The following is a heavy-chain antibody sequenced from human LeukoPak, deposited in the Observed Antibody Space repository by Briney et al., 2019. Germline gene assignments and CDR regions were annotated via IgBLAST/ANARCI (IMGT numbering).Heavy chain of an antibody. J-gene: IGHJ3*02. V-gene: IGHV4-59*08. CDR1: GGSISTYY. CDR3: ASNRNGVIDTFDI. D-gene: IGHD2-8*01. CDR2: INYSGTT. Sequence: SETLSLTCSVSGGSISTYYWSWIRQPPGKGLEWIGYINYSGTTNYNPSLKSRVTISPDTSKNQFSLKLSSVTAADTAVYYCASNRNGVIDTFDIWGQGTMVTVSS.